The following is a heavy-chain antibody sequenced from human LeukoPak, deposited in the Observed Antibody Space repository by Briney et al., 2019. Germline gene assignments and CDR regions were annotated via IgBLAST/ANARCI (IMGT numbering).Heavy chain of an antibody. V-gene: IGHV1-18*01. CDR1: GYTFTSYS. Sequence: GASVKVSCKASGYTFTSYSISWVRQAPGQGLEWMGWISGYNGNTNYAQRLQGRVTMTTDTSTNTAYMELRSLRSEDTAVYYCARAYFAPEIRFYFDYWGQGTLVTVSS. D-gene: IGHD3-9*01. CDR3: ARAYFAPEIRFYFDY. J-gene: IGHJ4*02. CDR2: ISGYNGNT.